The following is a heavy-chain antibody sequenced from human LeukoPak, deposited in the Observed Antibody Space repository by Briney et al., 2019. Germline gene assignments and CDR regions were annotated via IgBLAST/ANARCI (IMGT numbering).Heavy chain of an antibody. CDR1: GYTFTSYD. CDR3: ARAVVTHRPFDI. CDR2: MNPNSGNT. J-gene: IGHJ3*02. V-gene: IGHV1-8*01. Sequence: ASVKVSCKASGYTFTSYDINWVRQATGQGLEWMGWMNPNSGNTGYAQKFRGRVTMTRNTSISTAYMELSSLRSEDTAVYYCARAVVTHRPFDIWGQGTMVTVSS. D-gene: IGHD4-23*01.